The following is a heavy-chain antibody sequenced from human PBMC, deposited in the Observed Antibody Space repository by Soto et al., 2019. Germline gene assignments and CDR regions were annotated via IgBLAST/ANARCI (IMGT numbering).Heavy chain of an antibody. CDR2: ISSSGSTI. V-gene: IGHV3-48*03. J-gene: IGHJ3*02. D-gene: IGHD2-21*02. CDR1: GFTFSTYE. CDR3: ASTMVTAPNDAFDI. Sequence: GGALRLSSAASGFTFSTYEMNWVRQAPGKGLEWVSYISSSGSTIYYADSVKGRFAISRDNTKNSLYLQMNSLRAEDTAVYYCASTMVTAPNDAFDIWGQGTMVTVSS.